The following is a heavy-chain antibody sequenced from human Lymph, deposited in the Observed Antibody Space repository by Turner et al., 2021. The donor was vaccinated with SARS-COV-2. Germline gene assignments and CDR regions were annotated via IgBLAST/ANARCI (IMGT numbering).Heavy chain of an antibody. Sequence: QVQLVQSGAEGKKPGASVKVSCKASGYTFTGYYMHWVRQAPGQGLEWMGWINPNSGGTNYAQKFQGRVTKTRDTSISTAYMELSRLRSDDTAVYYCARDVERYNDFWSGYSGGYGLDVWGQGTTVTVSS. CDR3: ARDVERYNDFWSGYSGGYGLDV. CDR2: INPNSGGT. V-gene: IGHV1-2*02. D-gene: IGHD3-3*01. J-gene: IGHJ6*02. CDR1: GYTFTGYY.